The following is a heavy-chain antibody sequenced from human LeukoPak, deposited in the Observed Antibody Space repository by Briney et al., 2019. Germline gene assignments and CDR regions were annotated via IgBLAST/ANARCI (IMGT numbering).Heavy chain of an antibody. V-gene: IGHV1-69*06. CDR1: GGTFSSYA. CDR3: ARTVVPAAIPYYYYGMDV. CDR2: IIPIFGTA. D-gene: IGHD2-2*01. Sequence: GSSVKVSCKASGGTFSSYAISWVRQAPGQGLEWMGGIIPIFGTANYAQKFQGRVTITADKSTSTAYMELSSLRSEDTAVYYCARTVVPAAIPYYYYGMDVWGKGTTVTVSS. J-gene: IGHJ6*04.